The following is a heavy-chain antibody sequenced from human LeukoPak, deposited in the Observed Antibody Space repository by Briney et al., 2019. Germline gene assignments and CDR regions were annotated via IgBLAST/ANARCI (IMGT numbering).Heavy chain of an antibody. J-gene: IGHJ4*02. Sequence: SETLSLTCTVSGGSISSSSYYWGWIRQPPGKGLEWIGTIYYNGNTQYNPSLKSRVTISVDTSKNQFSLKLSSVTAADTAVYYCAMEFRYGGYHRGGWGQGTLVTVSS. V-gene: IGHV4-39*01. CDR2: IYYNGNT. CDR1: GGSISSSSYY. CDR3: AMEFRYGGYHRGG. D-gene: IGHD5-12*01.